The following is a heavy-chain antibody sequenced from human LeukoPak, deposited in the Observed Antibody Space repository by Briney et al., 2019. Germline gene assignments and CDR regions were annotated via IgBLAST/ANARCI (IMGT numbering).Heavy chain of an antibody. Sequence: GGSLRLSCAASGFTFSSYAMSWVRQAPGKGLEWVGFIRSKAYGGTTEYAASVKGRFTISRDDSKSIAYLQMNSLKTEDTAVYYCTNKGSYGYSDWGQETLVTVSS. CDR2: IRSKAYGGTT. CDR1: GFTFSSYA. D-gene: IGHD5-18*01. V-gene: IGHV3-49*04. CDR3: TNKGSYGYSD. J-gene: IGHJ4*02.